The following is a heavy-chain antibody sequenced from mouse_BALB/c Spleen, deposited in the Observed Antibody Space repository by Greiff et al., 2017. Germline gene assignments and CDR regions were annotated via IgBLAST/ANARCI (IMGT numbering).Heavy chain of an antibody. CDR3: ANLLRRGYYAMDY. V-gene: IGHV1-31*01. J-gene: IGHJ4*01. CDR1: GYSFTGYY. Sequence: EVQLQQSGPELVKPGASVKISCKASGYSFTGYYMHWVKQSHVKSLEWIGRINPYNGATSYNQNFKDKASLTVDKSSSTAYMELHSLTSEDSAVYYCANLLRRGYYAMDYWGQGTSVTVSS. CDR2: INPYNGAT. D-gene: IGHD1-2*01.